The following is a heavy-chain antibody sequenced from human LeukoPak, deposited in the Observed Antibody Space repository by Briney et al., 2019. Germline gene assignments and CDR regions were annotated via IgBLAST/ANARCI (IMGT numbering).Heavy chain of an antibody. CDR3: ARGYYYDSSGYYSVFQH. Sequence: GGSLRLSCAASGFTVSTNYVRWVPQAPGKGLEWVSVIYSGGSTYYADSVKGRFTISRDNSKNTLYLQMNSLSAEDTAVYYCARGYYYDSSGYYSVFQHWGQGTLVTVSS. J-gene: IGHJ1*01. CDR2: IYSGGST. V-gene: IGHV3-66*02. CDR1: GFTVSTNY. D-gene: IGHD3-22*01.